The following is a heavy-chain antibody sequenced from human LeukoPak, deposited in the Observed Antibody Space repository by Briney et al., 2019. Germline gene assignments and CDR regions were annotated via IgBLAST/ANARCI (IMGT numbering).Heavy chain of an antibody. V-gene: IGHV3-23*01. CDR1: GFTFSSYA. J-gene: IGHJ2*01. Sequence: WGSLRLSCAASGFTFSSYAMIWVRQAPGKGLEFVSAISGSGGSTYYADSVKGRFTIYRDNSKNTLYLQMNSLRAEDTAVYYCAILYYYESSGYRVPHWYFDLGGRGTLVTVSS. CDR3: AILYYYESSGYRVPHWYFDL. CDR2: ISGSGGST. D-gene: IGHD3-22*01.